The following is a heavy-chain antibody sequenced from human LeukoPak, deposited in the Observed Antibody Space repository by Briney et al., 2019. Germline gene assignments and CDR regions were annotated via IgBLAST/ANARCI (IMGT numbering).Heavy chain of an antibody. J-gene: IGHJ3*02. CDR1: GFTFSGYS. V-gene: IGHV3-21*01. Sequence: KTGGSLRLSCAASGFTFSGYSMNWVRQAPGKGLEWVSSISSSRSYINYADSVKGRFTISRDNAKNSLYLQMNSLRAEDTAVYYCARDAFDIWGQGTMVTVSS. CDR2: ISSSRSYI. CDR3: ARDAFDI.